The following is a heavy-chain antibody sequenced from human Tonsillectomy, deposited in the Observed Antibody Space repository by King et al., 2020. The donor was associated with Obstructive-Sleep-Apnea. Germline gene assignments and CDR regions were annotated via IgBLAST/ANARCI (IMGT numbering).Heavy chain of an antibody. V-gene: IGHV3-7*01. Sequence: QLVESGGGLVQPGESLRLSCAASGFTFSHYRMTWVRQAPGKGLEWVANIRPDGSGTSFVDSVKGRFIISRDNVKNSLYLQMNSLRAGDTAVYFCARFTDPASSGAFYYFASWGQGILVTVSS. J-gene: IGHJ4*02. D-gene: IGHD2-15*01. CDR3: ARFTDPASSGAFYYFAS. CDR1: GFTFSHYR. CDR2: IRPDGSGT.